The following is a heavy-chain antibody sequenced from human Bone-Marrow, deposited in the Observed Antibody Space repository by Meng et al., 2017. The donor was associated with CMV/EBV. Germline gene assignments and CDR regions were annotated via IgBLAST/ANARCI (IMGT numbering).Heavy chain of an antibody. CDR3: ACAPTTVVTGAGDWYFDL. Sequence: GSISSYYWSWIRQPPGKGLEWIGYIYYSGSTNYNPSLKSRVTISVDTSKNQFSLKLSSVTAADTAVYYCACAPTTVVTGAGDWYFDLWGRGTLVIVSS. D-gene: IGHD4-23*01. V-gene: IGHV4-59*01. CDR1: GSISSYY. CDR2: IYYSGST. J-gene: IGHJ2*01.